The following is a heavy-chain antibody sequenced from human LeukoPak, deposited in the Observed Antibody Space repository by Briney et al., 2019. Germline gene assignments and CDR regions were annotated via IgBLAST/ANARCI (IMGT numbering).Heavy chain of an antibody. CDR3: ARENYNSHDY. V-gene: IGHV3-53*01. Sequence: GGSLRLSCAASGFTVSSNYMSWVRQSPGKGLEWVSVIYSGGGAYYADSVKGRFSISRDNAKNTLYLQMNSLRADDSAVYYCARENYNSHDYWGQGTLVTVSS. J-gene: IGHJ4*02. CDR2: IYSGGGA. D-gene: IGHD1-1*01. CDR1: GFTVSSNY.